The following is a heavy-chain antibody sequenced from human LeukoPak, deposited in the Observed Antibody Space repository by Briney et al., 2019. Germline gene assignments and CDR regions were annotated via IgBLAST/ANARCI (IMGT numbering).Heavy chain of an antibody. CDR3: AKAWGGTFDY. CDR2: ISNYGGST. Sequence: GGSLRLSCSASGFTFSSYAMHWVRQAPEKGLEYVSTISNYGGSTYYADSVKGRFTISRDNSKNTLYLQMNSLRAEDTAVYYCAKAWGGTFDYWGQGTLVTVSS. CDR1: GFTFSSYA. D-gene: IGHD3-16*01. J-gene: IGHJ4*02. V-gene: IGHV3-64*04.